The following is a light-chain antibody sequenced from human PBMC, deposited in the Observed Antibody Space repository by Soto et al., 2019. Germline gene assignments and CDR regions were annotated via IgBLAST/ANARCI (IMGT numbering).Light chain of an antibody. J-gene: IGKJ5*01. Sequence: EKVITQSLATLSVSPGERATLSCRASQYIGSNLAWYQQKPGQAPRLLISGASTRATGIPVRFIGSGSGTEFTLTISSLQSEDFAVYYCEQYNIWPIPFGQGTRLEI. V-gene: IGKV3-15*01. CDR3: EQYNIWPIP. CDR2: GAS. CDR1: QYIGSN.